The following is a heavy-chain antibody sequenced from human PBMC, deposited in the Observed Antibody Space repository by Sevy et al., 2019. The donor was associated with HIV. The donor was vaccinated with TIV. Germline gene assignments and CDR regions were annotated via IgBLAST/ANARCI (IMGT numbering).Heavy chain of an antibody. CDR1: GYTFTGYY. CDR3: ASDHIVVVPAALPYDYYGMDV. Sequence: ASVKVSCKASGYTFTGYYMHWVRQAPGQGLEWMGWINPNSGGTNYAQKFQGRVTMTRETSISTAYMELRRLRSDETAVYYCASDHIVVVPAALPYDYYGMDVWRQGTTVTVSS. D-gene: IGHD2-2*01. CDR2: INPNSGGT. J-gene: IGHJ6*02. V-gene: IGHV1-2*02.